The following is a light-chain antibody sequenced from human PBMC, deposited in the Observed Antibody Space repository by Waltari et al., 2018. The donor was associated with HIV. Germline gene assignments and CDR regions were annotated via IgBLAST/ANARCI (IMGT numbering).Light chain of an antibody. Sequence: QSALTQPASVSGSRGQSITISCTGTSSDVGGYNLVSWYQQHPGKAPKLMIYEVTKRPSGVSNRFSGSKSGNTASLTISGLQAEDEADYYCCSYAGSSTWVFGGGTKLTVL. J-gene: IGLJ3*02. V-gene: IGLV2-23*02. CDR3: CSYAGSSTWV. CDR1: SSDVGGYNL. CDR2: EVT.